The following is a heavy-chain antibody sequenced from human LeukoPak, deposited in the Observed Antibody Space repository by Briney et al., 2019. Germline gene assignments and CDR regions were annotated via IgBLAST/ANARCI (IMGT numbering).Heavy chain of an antibody. J-gene: IGHJ4*02. D-gene: IGHD3-16*02. CDR2: ISYDGSNK. Sequence: GGSLRLSCAASGFTFSSYAMHWVRQAPGKGLEWVAVISYDGSNKYYADSVKGRFTISRGNSKNTLYLQMGSLRAEDMAVYYCARETSGYSDYWGQGTLVTVSS. CDR3: ARETSGYSDY. V-gene: IGHV3-30*14. CDR1: GFTFSSYA.